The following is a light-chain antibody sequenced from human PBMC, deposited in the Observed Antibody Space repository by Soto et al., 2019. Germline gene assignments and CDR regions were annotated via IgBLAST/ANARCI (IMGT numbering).Light chain of an antibody. CDR3: QQYHTWPIT. CDR1: QSVSYY. Sequence: EIVLTQSPGTLSLSPGERATLSCRASQSVSYYLAWYQQKPGQAPRLLIYDASSRATGVPDRFSGSGSGTEFTLTISSLQSEDCAIYYCQQYHTWPITFGGGTKVDI. CDR2: DAS. J-gene: IGKJ4*01. V-gene: IGKV3D-15*01.